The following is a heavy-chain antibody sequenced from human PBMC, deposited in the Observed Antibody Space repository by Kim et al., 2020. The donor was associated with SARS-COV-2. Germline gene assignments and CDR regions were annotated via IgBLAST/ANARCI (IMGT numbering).Heavy chain of an antibody. J-gene: IGHJ4*02. CDR2: ISWNSGSI. D-gene: IGHD3-22*01. V-gene: IGHV3-9*01. Sequence: GGSLRLSCAASGFTFDDYAMHWVRQAPGKGLEWVSGISWNSGSIGYADSVKGRFTISRDNAKNSLYLQMNSLRAEDTALYYCAKGGLDSSGYYYVFDYWGQGTLVTVSS. CDR1: GFTFDDYA. CDR3: AKGGLDSSGYYYVFDY.